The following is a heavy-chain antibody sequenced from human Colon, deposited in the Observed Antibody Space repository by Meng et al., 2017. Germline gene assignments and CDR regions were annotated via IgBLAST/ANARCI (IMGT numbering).Heavy chain of an antibody. V-gene: IGHV4-4*07. J-gene: IGHJ5*02. CDR3: ARDKGIVAAGARWFDP. Sequence: QVLCHQSGPGLLKPPEPLPLTSTVSGDSISRYDWRWIRQPAGKGLEWIGRFHTRGSTTYNPSLKSRVTMSVATSTNQVSLKLTSVTAADTAVYYCARDKGIVAAGARWFDPWGQGTLVTVSS. CDR2: FHTRGST. D-gene: IGHD2-15*01. CDR1: GDSISRYD.